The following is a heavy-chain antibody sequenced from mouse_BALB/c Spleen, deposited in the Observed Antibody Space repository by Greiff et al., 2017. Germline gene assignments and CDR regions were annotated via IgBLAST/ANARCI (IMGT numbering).Heavy chain of an antibody. CDR3: ARWGTGTWYFDV. J-gene: IGHJ1*01. V-gene: IGHV5-17*02. Sequence: EVKLVESGGGLVQPGGSRKLSCAASGFTFSSFGMHWVRQAPEKGLEWVAYISSGSSTIYYADTVKGRFTISRDNPKDTLFLQMTSLRSEDTAMYYCARWGTGTWYFDVWGAGTTVTVSS. CDR1: GFTFSSFG. CDR2: ISSGSSTI. D-gene: IGHD4-1*01.